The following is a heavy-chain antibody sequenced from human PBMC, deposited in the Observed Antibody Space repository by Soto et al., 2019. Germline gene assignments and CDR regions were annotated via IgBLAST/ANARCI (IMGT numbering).Heavy chain of an antibody. CDR1: EFTFSNYA. CDR3: MTALRWSYYMDV. D-gene: IGHD2-15*01. Sequence: GGSLRLSCAASEFTFSNYAMSWVRQAPGKGLEWVSTIGPTGRIQSKTDGGTADYAAPVKGRFTISRDESKNTLYLQMNSLKTEDTAVYYCMTALRWSYYMDVRGKGTTVTVSS. J-gene: IGHJ6*03. CDR2: IQSKTDGGTA. V-gene: IGHV3-15*01.